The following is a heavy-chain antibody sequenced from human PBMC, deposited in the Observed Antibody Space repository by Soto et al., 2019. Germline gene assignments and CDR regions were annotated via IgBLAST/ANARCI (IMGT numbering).Heavy chain of an antibody. D-gene: IGHD3-22*01. CDR2: LIPIFGTA. J-gene: IGHJ6*02. Sequence: SVKGSCNVSGGAFSSYAISWGRQAPGQGLDWIGGLIPIFGTANYAQKLQGRVTLTADESTSTGYMELRSLRSEYTAVYYRAREGHSRGCAGGQMNGMDVWGQGSTVTVSS. CDR3: AREGHSRGCAGGQMNGMDV. V-gene: IGHV1-69*13. CDR1: GGAFSSYA.